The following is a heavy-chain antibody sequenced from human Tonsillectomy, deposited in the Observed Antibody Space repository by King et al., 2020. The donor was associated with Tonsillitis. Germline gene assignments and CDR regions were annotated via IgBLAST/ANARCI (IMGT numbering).Heavy chain of an antibody. J-gene: IGHJ4*02. V-gene: IGHV2-5*02. CDR1: GFSLSARAVG. D-gene: IGHD6-19*01. CDR2: VYWDDDN. Sequence: LTLKESGPTLVKPTETLTLTCTFSGFSLSARAVGVGWIRQPPGKALEWLALVYWDDDNHYSPSLRSRLTITKDTSKNQVVLTMTNMDPVDTATYYCAHGSGWLFDYWGQGTLVTVSS. CDR3: AHGSGWLFDY.